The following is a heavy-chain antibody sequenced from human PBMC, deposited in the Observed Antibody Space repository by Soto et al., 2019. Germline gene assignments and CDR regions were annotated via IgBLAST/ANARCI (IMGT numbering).Heavy chain of an antibody. J-gene: IGHJ4*02. D-gene: IGHD3-22*01. CDR3: ARDYYKYYDSSGYYRSPAY. V-gene: IGHV3-30-3*01. Sequence: PGGSLRLSCAASGFTSSSYAMHWVRQAPGKGLEWVALISYDGSDKDYADSVKGRFTISRDNSRNTLFLQMNSLRAEDTAVYYCARDYYKYYDSSGYYRSPAYWGQGTLVTVSS. CDR2: ISYDGSDK. CDR1: GFTSSSYA.